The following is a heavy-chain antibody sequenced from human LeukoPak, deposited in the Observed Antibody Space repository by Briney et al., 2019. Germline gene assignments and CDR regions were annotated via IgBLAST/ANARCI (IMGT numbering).Heavy chain of an antibody. CDR3: AKGQEFLEWIYDY. D-gene: IGHD3-3*01. J-gene: IGHJ4*02. CDR2: ISGGSGSR. CDR1: GFSFSDFA. V-gene: IGHV3-23*01. Sequence: GGSLRLSCEASGFSFSDFAMTWVRQAPGKGLEWVSGISGGSGSRNYGDSVKGRFTISRDNSKNTLFLQLSGLRAEDTAVYYCAKGQEFLEWIYDYWGQGTLVTVSS.